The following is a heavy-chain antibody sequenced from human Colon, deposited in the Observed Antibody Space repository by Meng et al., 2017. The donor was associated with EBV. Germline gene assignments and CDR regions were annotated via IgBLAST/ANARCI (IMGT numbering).Heavy chain of an antibody. V-gene: IGHV4-61*01. Sequence: VPLRESGPGPVKPSETLSLTCSVSGGSVSSETYYWNWIRQPPGKALEWIGYVSYSGGTNYNPSLKNRVTISVDTSKNQVSLRLSSVTAADTAVFYCARAGGPDCSSTSCPFDYWGQGTLVTVSS. CDR2: VSYSGGT. CDR1: GGSVSSETYY. J-gene: IGHJ4*02. CDR3: ARAGGPDCSSTSCPFDY. D-gene: IGHD2-2*01.